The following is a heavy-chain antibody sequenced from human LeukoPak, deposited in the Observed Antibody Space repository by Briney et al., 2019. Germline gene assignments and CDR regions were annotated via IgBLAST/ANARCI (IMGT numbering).Heavy chain of an antibody. D-gene: IGHD3-22*01. Sequence: SETLPLTCTVSGGSISSYYWSWIRQPAGKGLEWIGRIYTSGSTNYNPSLKSRVTMSVDTSKNQFSLKLSSVTAADTAVYYCARFLDYYDSSGYPASYAFDIWGQGTMVTVSS. CDR2: IYTSGST. V-gene: IGHV4-4*07. CDR1: GGSISSYY. CDR3: ARFLDYYDSSGYPASYAFDI. J-gene: IGHJ3*02.